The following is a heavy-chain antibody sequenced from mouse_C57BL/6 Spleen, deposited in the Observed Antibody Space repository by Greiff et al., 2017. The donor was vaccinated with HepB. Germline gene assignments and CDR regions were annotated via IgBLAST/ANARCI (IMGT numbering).Heavy chain of an antibody. CDR1: GYTFTSYG. Sequence: VKLLESGAELARPGASVKLSCKASGYTFTSYGISWVKQRTGQGLEWIGEIYPRSGNTYYNEKFKGKATLTADKSSSTAYMERRSLTSEDSAVYFCARGRTDYYAMDYWGQGTSVTVSS. CDR3: ARGRTDYYAMDY. CDR2: IYPRSGNT. J-gene: IGHJ4*01. D-gene: IGHD4-1*01. V-gene: IGHV1-81*01.